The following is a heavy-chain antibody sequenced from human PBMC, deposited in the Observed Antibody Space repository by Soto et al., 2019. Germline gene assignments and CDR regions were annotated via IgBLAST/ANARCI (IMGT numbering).Heavy chain of an antibody. D-gene: IGHD5-12*01. CDR2: IYYSGST. CDR1: GGSISSYY. CDR3: ARGSGYDVAFDY. V-gene: IGHV4-59*01. J-gene: IGHJ4*02. Sequence: SETLSLTCTVSGGSISSYYWSWIRQPPGKGLEWIGYIYYSGSTNYNPSLKSRVTISVDTSKNQFSLKLSSVTAADTAVYYCARGSGYDVAFDYWGQGTLVTVSS.